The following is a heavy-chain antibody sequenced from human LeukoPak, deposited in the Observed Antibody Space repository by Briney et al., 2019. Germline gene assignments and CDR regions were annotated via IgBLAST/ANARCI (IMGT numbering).Heavy chain of an antibody. V-gene: IGHV3-7*03. CDR3: AKGYYYDSSGYLDY. CDR1: GFTFSSYW. CDR2: IKQDGSEK. J-gene: IGHJ4*02. Sequence: GGSLRLSCAASGFTFSSYWMSWVRQAPGKGLEWVANIKQDGSEKYYVDSVKGRFTISRDNAKNSLYLQMNSLRAEDTALYYCAKGYYYDSSGYLDYWGQGTLVTVSS. D-gene: IGHD3-22*01.